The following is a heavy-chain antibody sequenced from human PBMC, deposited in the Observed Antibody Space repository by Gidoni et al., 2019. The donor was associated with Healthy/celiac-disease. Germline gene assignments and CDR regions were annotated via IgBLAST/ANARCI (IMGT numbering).Heavy chain of an antibody. CDR1: SSYA. V-gene: IGHV3-30-3*01. J-gene: IGHJ6*02. CDR2: ISYDGSNK. CDR3: ARDDGGSYYTYYYYGRDV. Sequence: SSYAMHWVRQAPGKGLEWVAVISYDGSNKYYADSVKGRFTISRDNSKNTLYLQMNSLRAEDTAVYYCARDDGGSYYTYYYYGRDVWGQGTTVTVSS. D-gene: IGHD1-26*01.